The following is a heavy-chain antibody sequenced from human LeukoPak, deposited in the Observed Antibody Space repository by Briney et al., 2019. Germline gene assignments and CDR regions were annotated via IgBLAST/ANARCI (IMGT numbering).Heavy chain of an antibody. Sequence: GGSLRLSCAASGFTFSSYGMHWVRQAPGKGLEWVAFIRYDGSNKYYADSVKGRFTISRDNSKNTLYLQMNSLRAEDTAVYYCAKTYLTYYYDSSGYGDAFDIWGQGTMVTVSS. V-gene: IGHV3-30*02. CDR3: AKTYLTYYYDSSGYGDAFDI. CDR2: IRYDGSNK. D-gene: IGHD3-22*01. CDR1: GFTFSSYG. J-gene: IGHJ3*02.